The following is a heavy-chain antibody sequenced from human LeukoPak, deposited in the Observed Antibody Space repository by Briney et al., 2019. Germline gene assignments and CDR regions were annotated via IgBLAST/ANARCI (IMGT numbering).Heavy chain of an antibody. J-gene: IGHJ1*01. V-gene: IGHV3-66*01. CDR1: GFTVSNNY. Sequence: GGSLRLSCAVSGFTVSNNYMSWVRQAPGKGLEWVSVIYSGGRTHYSDSVKGRFNISRDNSKNTLYLQMNSLRAEDTAVYYCARDPTRDHPEPFQHWGQGTLVTVSS. D-gene: IGHD1-14*01. CDR2: IYSGGRT. CDR3: ARDPTRDHPEPFQH.